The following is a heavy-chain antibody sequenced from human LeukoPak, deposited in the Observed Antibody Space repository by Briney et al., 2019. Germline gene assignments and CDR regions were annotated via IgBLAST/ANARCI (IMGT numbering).Heavy chain of an antibody. J-gene: IGHJ5*02. CDR1: GFTFSSYS. CDR2: INHSGST. V-gene: IGHV4-34*01. D-gene: IGHD5-18*01. Sequence: KTGGSLRLSCAASGFTFSSYSMNWIRQPPGKGLEWIGEINHSGSTNYNPSLKSRVTISVDTSKNQFSLKLSSVTAADTAVYYCARSRGYSYGPYNWFDPWGQGTLVTVSS. CDR3: ARSRGYSYGPYNWFDP.